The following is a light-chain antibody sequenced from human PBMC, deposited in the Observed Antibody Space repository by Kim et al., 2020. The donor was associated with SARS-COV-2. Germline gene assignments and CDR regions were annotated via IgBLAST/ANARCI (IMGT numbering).Light chain of an antibody. Sequence: QLVLTQSPSASASLGASVKLTCTLSSAYSSYAIAWHQQQPEKGPRYLMHFKSDGSHVKGDGIPDRFSGFSSGAERYLTISSLQSEDEADYYCQTWGTAKVIVGGGTQLTVL. V-gene: IGLV4-69*01. J-gene: IGLJ2*01. CDR1: SAYSSYA. CDR2: FKSDGSH. CDR3: QTWGTAKVI.